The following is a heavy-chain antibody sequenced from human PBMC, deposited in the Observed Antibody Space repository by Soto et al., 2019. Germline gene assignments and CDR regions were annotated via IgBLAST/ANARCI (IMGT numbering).Heavy chain of an antibody. Sequence: QVQLVQSGAEVKKPGSSVKVSCKASGGTFSSYAISWVRQAPGQGLEWMGGIIPISETTNYAQKFQGRVTITADESKSTAYMELSSLRSEYTAVYYCARSQGSSTSLEIYYYYYYGMDVWGHGTTVTVSS. CDR3: ARSQGSSTSLEIYYYYYYGMDV. CDR2: IIPISETT. D-gene: IGHD2-2*01. CDR1: GGTFSSYA. J-gene: IGHJ6*02. V-gene: IGHV1-69*01.